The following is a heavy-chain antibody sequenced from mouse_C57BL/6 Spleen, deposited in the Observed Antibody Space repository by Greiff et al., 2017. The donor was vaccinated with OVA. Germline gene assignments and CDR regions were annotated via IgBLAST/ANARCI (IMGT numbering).Heavy chain of an antibody. V-gene: IGHV2-2*01. D-gene: IGHD1-1*01. CDR3: ARNFGTTVVGDAMDY. J-gene: IGHJ4*01. Sequence: QVQLKESGPGLVQPSQSLSITCTVSGFSLTSYGVHWVRQSPGKGLEWLGVIWSGGSTDYNAAFISRLSISKDNSKSQVFFKMNSLQADDTAIYYCARNFGTTVVGDAMDYWGQGTSVTVSS. CDR2: IWSGGST. CDR1: GFSLTSYG.